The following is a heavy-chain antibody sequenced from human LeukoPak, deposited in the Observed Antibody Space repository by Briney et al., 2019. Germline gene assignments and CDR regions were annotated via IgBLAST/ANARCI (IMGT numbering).Heavy chain of an antibody. V-gene: IGHV4-4*07. D-gene: IGHD4-17*01. Sequence: PSETLSLTCTVSGGSISSYYWSWIRQPAGKGLEWIGRIYTSGSTNYNPSLKSRVTMSVDTSKNQFSLKLSSVTAADTAVYYCARDLPSTVTTSFYYYYYMDVWGKGTTVTVSS. CDR3: ARDLPSTVTTSFYYYYYMDV. J-gene: IGHJ6*03. CDR2: IYTSGST. CDR1: GGSISSYY.